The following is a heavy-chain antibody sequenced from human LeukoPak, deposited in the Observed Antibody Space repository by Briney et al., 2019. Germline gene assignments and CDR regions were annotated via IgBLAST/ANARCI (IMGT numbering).Heavy chain of an antibody. V-gene: IGHV4-59*01. CDR2: IYYSGST. CDR1: GGSISSYY. CDR3: AREVTYYYDSSGSFDY. Sequence: SETLSLTCTVSGGSISSYYWSWIRQPPGKVLEWIGYIYYSGSTNYNPSLKSRVTISVDTSKNQFSLKLSSVTAADTAVYYCAREVTYYYDSSGSFDYWGQGTLVTVSS. J-gene: IGHJ4*02. D-gene: IGHD3-22*01.